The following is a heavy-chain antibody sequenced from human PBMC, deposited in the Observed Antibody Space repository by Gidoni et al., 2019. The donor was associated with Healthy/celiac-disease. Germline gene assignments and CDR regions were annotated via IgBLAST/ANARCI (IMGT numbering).Heavy chain of an antibody. J-gene: IGHJ3*02. V-gene: IGHV1-18*01. CDR3: ARVGSITMIVAYAFDI. Sequence: QVQLVQSGAEVTTPGAYVKVSCKASGYTLTSYGISWVRRAPGQGLEWMGWISAYNGNTNYAQKLQGRITMTTDTSTSTAYMELRSLRSDDTAVYYCARVGSITMIVAYAFDIWGQGTMVTVSS. D-gene: IGHD3-22*01. CDR2: ISAYNGNT. CDR1: GYTLTSYG.